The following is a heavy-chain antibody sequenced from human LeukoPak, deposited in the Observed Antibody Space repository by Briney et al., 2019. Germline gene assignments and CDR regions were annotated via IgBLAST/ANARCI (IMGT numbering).Heavy chain of an antibody. CDR2: IAQDGSEK. CDR3: SSAGAEAGPRRYLDV. CDR1: GFTFSSYW. Sequence: PGGSLRLSCAVSGFTFSSYWISWVRQAPGKGLEWVANIAQDGSEKKYVDSLRGRFTISRDNAKSSVYLQLNSLRDEDTAVYYCSSAGAEAGPRRYLDVWGRGTLVTVSS. D-gene: IGHD6-13*01. J-gene: IGHJ2*01. V-gene: IGHV3-7*01.